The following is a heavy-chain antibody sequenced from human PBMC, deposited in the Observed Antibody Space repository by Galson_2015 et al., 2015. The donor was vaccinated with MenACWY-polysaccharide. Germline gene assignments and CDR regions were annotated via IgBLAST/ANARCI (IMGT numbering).Heavy chain of an antibody. V-gene: IGHV3-30-3*01. J-gene: IGHJ4*02. D-gene: IGHD3-10*01. Sequence: SLRLSCAGSGFTFNSFAMNWVRQAPGKRLEWVALISYDGSNKYHADSVKGRFTISRNNSKNTVYLQMDSLRPEDTALYYCARGVRSFARSDYWGQGAQVTVSS. CDR3: ARGVRSFARSDY. CDR1: GFTFNSFA. CDR2: ISYDGSNK.